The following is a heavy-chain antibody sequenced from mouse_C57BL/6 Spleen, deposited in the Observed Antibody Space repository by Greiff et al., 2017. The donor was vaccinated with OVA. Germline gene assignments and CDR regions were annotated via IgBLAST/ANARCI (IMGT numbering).Heavy chain of an antibody. D-gene: IGHD2-4*01. CDR3: ARGDYDWFAY. CDR2: INPSTGGT. Sequence: EVKLMESGPELVKPGASVKISCKASGYSFTGYYMNWVKQSPEKSLEWIGEINPSTGGTTYNQKFKAKATLTVDKSSSTAYMQLKSLTSEDSAVYYCARGDYDWFAYWGQGTLVTVSA. V-gene: IGHV1-42*01. CDR1: GYSFTGYY. J-gene: IGHJ3*01.